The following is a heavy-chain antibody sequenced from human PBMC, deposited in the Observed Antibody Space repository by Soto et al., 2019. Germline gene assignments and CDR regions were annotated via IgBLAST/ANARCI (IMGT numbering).Heavy chain of an antibody. CDR1: GGSISSYY. CDR3: ARYSGRYSYYWFDP. D-gene: IGHD1-26*01. Sequence: SETLSLTCTVSGGSISSYYWSWIQQPPGKGLVWIWYIYYSGTTNYNPSLKSRVTISVDTSKNQFSLKLSSVTAADTAVSYCARYSGRYSYYWFDPWGQGTLVTVS. J-gene: IGHJ5*02. V-gene: IGHV4-59*01. CDR2: IYYSGTT.